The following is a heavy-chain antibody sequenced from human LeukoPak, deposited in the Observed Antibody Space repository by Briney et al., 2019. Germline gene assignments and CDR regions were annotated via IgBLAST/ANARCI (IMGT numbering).Heavy chain of an antibody. CDR2: IPYSGNA. V-gene: IGHV4-39*02. D-gene: IGHD3-22*01. CDR3: ARGRPSGYYYDSSGYYLPFQY. J-gene: IGHJ4*02. Sequence: SETLSLTCTVSGGSISSSSYYWGWIRQPPGQGLEWIGTIPYSGNAYYSPSLKSRVTISVDTSKNRFSLKLSSVTAADTAVYFCARGRPSGYYYDSSGYYLPFQYWGQGTLVTVSS. CDR1: GGSISSSSYY.